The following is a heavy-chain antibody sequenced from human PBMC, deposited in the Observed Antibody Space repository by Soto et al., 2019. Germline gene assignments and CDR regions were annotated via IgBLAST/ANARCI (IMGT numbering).Heavy chain of an antibody. Sequence: SETLSLTCTVSGGSISSYYWSWIRQPPGKGLEWIGYIYYSGSTNYNPSLKSRVTISADTSTKQFSLRLSSVTAADTAVYYCVRQGIGALHGLVDVWGQGTTVTVSS. CDR1: GGSISSYY. CDR2: IYYSGST. J-gene: IGHJ6*02. V-gene: IGHV4-59*08. D-gene: IGHD1-26*01. CDR3: VRQGIGALHGLVDV.